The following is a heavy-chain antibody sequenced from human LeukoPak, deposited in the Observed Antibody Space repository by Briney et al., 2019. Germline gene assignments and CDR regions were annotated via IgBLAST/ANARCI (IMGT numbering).Heavy chain of an antibody. CDR2: INSDGSST. V-gene: IGHV3-74*01. J-gene: IGHJ6*02. CDR3: ARSAYYDILSDYYYGMDV. Sequence: GGSLRLSCEASGFTFSSYWMHWVRQAPGKGLVWVSRINSDGSSTSYPDSVKGRFTISRDNAKNTLYLQMNSLRAEDTAVYYCARSAYYDILSDYYYGMDVWGQGTTVTVSS. CDR1: GFTFSSYW. D-gene: IGHD3-9*01.